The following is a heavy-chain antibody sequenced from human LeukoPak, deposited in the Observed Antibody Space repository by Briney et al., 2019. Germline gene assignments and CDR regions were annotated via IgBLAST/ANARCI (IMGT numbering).Heavy chain of an antibody. J-gene: IGHJ4*02. V-gene: IGHV4-59*01. CDR1: GGAITNYY. CDR3: GRRGSWGGPRPFDY. CDR2: IYYTGST. D-gene: IGHD2-21*01. Sequence: PSETLSLTCGVSGGAITNYYWNWIRQAPGKGLEWLGYIYYTGSTTYNPSVKSRITISLDTSKKQISLKLRSVTAADTAVYYCGRRGSWGGPRPFDYWGQGSLVTVSS.